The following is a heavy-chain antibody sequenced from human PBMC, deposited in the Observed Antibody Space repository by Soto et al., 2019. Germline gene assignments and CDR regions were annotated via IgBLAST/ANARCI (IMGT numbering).Heavy chain of an antibody. V-gene: IGHV1-18*01. J-gene: IGHJ4*02. CDR1: GYTFTSYG. D-gene: IGHD4-17*01. Sequence: QVQLVQSGAEVKKPGASVKVSCKASGYTFTSYGINWVRQAPGQGLEWMGWISAYNGNTNYAQKLQGRVTMTPDTSTDTAYRGLTRLTSDDTAVSYCARGTTMETGSYWGQGTLVSVSS. CDR2: ISAYNGNT. CDR3: ARGTTMETGSY.